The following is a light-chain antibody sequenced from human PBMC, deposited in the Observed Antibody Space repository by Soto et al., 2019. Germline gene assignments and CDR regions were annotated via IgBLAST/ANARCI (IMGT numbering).Light chain of an antibody. CDR3: QQNGSSPYT. CDR2: NAT. V-gene: IGKV3-20*01. J-gene: IGKJ2*01. Sequence: EIVLTQSPGALSLSPGERATLSCRASQSVTSSYVAWYQQKPGQSPRLLIYNATGRATGMPDRFSGSGSATEFTLTISILEPKDCAKYYCQQNGSSPYTFGQGTNLEIK. CDR1: QSVTSSY.